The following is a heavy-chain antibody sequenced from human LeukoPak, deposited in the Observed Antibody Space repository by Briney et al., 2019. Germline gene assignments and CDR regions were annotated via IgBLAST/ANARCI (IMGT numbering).Heavy chain of an antibody. J-gene: IGHJ6*02. CDR1: GFTFDDYA. CDR3: AKVGYCSGGSCYSYYYGMDV. V-gene: IGHV3-9*01. Sequence: GGSLRLSCAASGFTFDDYAMHWVRQAPGKGLGWVSGISWNSGSIGYADSVKGRFTISRDNAKNSLYLQMNSLRAEDTALYYCAKVGYCSGGSCYSYYYGMDVWGQGTTVTVSS. CDR2: ISWNSGSI. D-gene: IGHD2-15*01.